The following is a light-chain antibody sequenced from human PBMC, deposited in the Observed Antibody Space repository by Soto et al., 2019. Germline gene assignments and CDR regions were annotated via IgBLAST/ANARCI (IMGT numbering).Light chain of an antibody. V-gene: IGKV1-5*03. CDR1: QTIRSW. CDR2: EAS. CDR3: QQYTSYPWT. Sequence: DIQMTQSPSPLSGSVGDRVTTTCQSSQTIRSWLAWYQQKPGKAPKLMIYEASRLESGVPSRISGSGSGTECTLTISSLQPDDVATYYCQQYTSYPWTFRQGTKVDIK. J-gene: IGKJ1*01.